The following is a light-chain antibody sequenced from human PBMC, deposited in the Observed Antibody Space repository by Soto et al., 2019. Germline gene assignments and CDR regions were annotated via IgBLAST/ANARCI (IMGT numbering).Light chain of an antibody. V-gene: IGKV3-20*01. Sequence: EIVLTQSPGTLSLSPGERATLSCRASQSVSSSYLAWYQQKPGQAPRLLIYGASSRATGIPDRFSGSGYGTDFTLTIRRTEPEDFAVYYCQQYGSSRGWTFGQGTKVDIK. J-gene: IGKJ1*01. CDR3: QQYGSSRGWT. CDR1: QSVSSSY. CDR2: GAS.